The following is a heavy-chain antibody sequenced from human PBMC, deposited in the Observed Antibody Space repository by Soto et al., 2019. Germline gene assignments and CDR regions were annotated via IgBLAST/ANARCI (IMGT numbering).Heavy chain of an antibody. J-gene: IGHJ6*02. CDR1: GFTFSSYA. Sequence: PGGSLRLSCAASGFTFSSYAMSWVRQAPGKGLEWVSAISGSGGSTYYADSVKGRFTISRDNSKNTLYLQMNSLRAEDTAVYYCAKDQGGATSFYYYGMDVWGQGTTVTVYS. CDR3: AKDQGGATSFYYYGMDV. V-gene: IGHV3-23*01. CDR2: ISGSGGST. D-gene: IGHD1-26*01.